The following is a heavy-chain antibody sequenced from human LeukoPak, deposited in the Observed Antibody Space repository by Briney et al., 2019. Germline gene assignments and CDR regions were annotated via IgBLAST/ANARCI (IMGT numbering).Heavy chain of an antibody. CDR1: GFTFSSYG. D-gene: IGHD5-24*01. Sequence: GGSLRLSCAASGFTFSSYGMHWVRQAPGKGLERVAFIRYDGSNKYYADSVKGRFTISRDNSKNTLYLQMNSLRAEDTAVYYCAKARGDGYNCFDYWGQGTLVTVSS. V-gene: IGHV3-30*02. CDR3: AKARGDGYNCFDY. J-gene: IGHJ4*02. CDR2: IRYDGSNK.